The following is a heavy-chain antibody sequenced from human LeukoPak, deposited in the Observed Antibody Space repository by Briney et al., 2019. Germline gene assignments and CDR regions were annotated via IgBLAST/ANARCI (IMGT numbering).Heavy chain of an antibody. CDR2: ISGSSSTI. CDR1: GFTFSNYY. CDR3: ARDQGGGTFDI. Sequence: TGGSLRLSCAASGFTFSNYYMNWVRQAPGKGLEWVSYISGSSSTIYHADSVRGRFTISRDNAKNSLYLQVHSLRAEDTAVYYCARDQGGGTFDIWGQGTMVTVSS. J-gene: IGHJ3*02. V-gene: IGHV3-48*01. D-gene: IGHD3-16*01.